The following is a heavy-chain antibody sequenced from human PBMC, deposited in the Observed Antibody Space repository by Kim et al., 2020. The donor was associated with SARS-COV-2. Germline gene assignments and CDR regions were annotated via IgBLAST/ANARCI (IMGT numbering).Heavy chain of an antibody. CDR3: AKDGGKWFPRWSYYYYGMDV. V-gene: IGHV3-43D*03. Sequence: GGSLRLSCAASGFTFDDYAMHWVRQAPGNGLEWVSLISWDGGSTYYADSVKGRFTISRDNSKNSLYLQMNSLRAEDTALYYCAKDGGKWFPRWSYYYYGMDVWGQGTTVTVSS. J-gene: IGHJ6*02. D-gene: IGHD3-22*01. CDR2: ISWDGGST. CDR1: GFTFDDYA.